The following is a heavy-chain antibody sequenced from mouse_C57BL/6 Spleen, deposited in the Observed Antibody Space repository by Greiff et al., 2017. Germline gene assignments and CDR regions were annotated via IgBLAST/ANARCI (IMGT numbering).Heavy chain of an antibody. CDR3: ARTGGLGYDGYYYAMDY. CDR1: GFSLTSYA. J-gene: IGHJ4*01. Sequence: VNVVESGPGLVAPSQSLSITCTVSGFSLTSYAISWVRQPPGKGLEWLGVIWTGGGTNYNSALKSRLSISKDNSKSQVFLKMNSLQTDDTARYYCARTGGLGYDGYYYAMDYWGQGTSVTVSS. V-gene: IGHV2-9-1*01. CDR2: IWTGGGT. D-gene: IGHD2-3*01.